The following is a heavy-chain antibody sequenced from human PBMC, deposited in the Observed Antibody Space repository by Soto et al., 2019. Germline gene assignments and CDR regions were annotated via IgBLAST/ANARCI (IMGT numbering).Heavy chain of an antibody. J-gene: IGHJ4*02. CDR3: ARELTGFSFGYCDVY. V-gene: IGHV4-30-4*01. Sequence: PSETLSLTCTVSGASINSGDYYWNWIRQPPGKGLEWIGYISFSGNTYYNPSLKGRVIISLHTSQNQFSLKLTSVSAADTAVYFCARELTGFSFGYCDVYWGQGTLVTVSS. CDR2: ISFSGNT. CDR1: GASINSGDYY. D-gene: IGHD3-9*01.